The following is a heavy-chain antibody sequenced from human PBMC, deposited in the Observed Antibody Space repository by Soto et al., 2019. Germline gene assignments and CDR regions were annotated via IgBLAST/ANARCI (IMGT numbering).Heavy chain of an antibody. V-gene: IGHV1-69*13. Sequence: ASVKVSCKASGGTFSSYAISWVRQAPGQGLEWMGGIIPIFGTANYAQKFQGRVTITADESTSTAYMELSSLRSEDTAVYYCASSIAVVYWFDHWGQGTLVTVSS. D-gene: IGHD6-19*01. CDR2: IIPIFGTA. J-gene: IGHJ5*02. CDR1: GGTFSSYA. CDR3: ASSIAVVYWFDH.